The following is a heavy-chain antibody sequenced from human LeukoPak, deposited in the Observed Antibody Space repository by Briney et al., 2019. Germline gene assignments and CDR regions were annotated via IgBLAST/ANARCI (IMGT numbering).Heavy chain of an antibody. V-gene: IGHV3-30*04. Sequence: PGGSLRLSCAASGFTFSSYAMHWVRQAPGKGLEWVAVISYDGSNKYYADSVKGRFTISRDNSKNTLYLQMNSLRAEDTAVYYCAKGQVATIRYYYYYGMDVWGQGTTVTVSS. D-gene: IGHD5-12*01. CDR2: ISYDGSNK. J-gene: IGHJ6*02. CDR1: GFTFSSYA. CDR3: AKGQVATIRYYYYYGMDV.